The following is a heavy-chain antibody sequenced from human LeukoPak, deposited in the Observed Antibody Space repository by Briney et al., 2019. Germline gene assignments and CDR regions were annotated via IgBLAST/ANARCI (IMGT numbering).Heavy chain of an antibody. Sequence: PSQTLSLTCTVSGGFISSGDYYWSWIRQPPGKGLEWIGYIYYSGSTYYNPSLKSRVTISVDTSKNQFSLKLSSVTAADTAVYYCARAEEELGIDYWGQGTLVTVSS. V-gene: IGHV4-30-4*08. D-gene: IGHD7-27*01. CDR2: IYYSGST. CDR1: GGFISSGDYY. J-gene: IGHJ4*02. CDR3: ARAEEELGIDY.